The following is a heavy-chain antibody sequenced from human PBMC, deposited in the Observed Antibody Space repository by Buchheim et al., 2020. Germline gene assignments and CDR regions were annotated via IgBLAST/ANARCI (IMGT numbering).Heavy chain of an antibody. J-gene: IGHJ1*01. D-gene: IGHD6-13*01. CDR1: GGSFSGYY. V-gene: IGHV4-34*01. Sequence: QVQLQQWGAGLLKPSETLSLTCAVYGGSFSGYYWSWIRQPPGKGLEWIGEINHSGSTNYNPSLKSRVTISVDTSKNQFSLKLSSVTAADTAVYYCARGRRNAIYSSSWYVYFQHWGRAP. CDR3: ARGRRNAIYSSSWYVYFQH. CDR2: INHSGST.